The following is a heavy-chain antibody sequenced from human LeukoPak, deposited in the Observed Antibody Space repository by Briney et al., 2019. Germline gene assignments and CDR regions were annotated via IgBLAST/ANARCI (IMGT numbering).Heavy chain of an antibody. CDR3: ARDWTYYGFDY. J-gene: IGHJ4*02. Sequence: SENLSLTCSVSGVSISGYYWSWIRQPAGKGLEWIGRIYTSGSTNYNPSLKSRVTMSVDTSRNQFSLKLSSVTAADTAVYYCARDWTYYGFDYWGQGTLVTVSS. CDR1: GVSISGYY. D-gene: IGHD3-3*01. CDR2: IYTSGST. V-gene: IGHV4-4*07.